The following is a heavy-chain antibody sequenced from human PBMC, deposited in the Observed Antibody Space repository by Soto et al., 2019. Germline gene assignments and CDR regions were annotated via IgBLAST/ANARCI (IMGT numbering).Heavy chain of an antibody. V-gene: IGHV4-61*01. CDR3: ARLDLTYYLDY. D-gene: IGHD3-3*01. J-gene: IGHJ4*02. Sequence: QVQLQESGPGLVKPSETLSLTCTVSGDSVNSRNCYWSWIRLPPGKELEWIGYLYYSGIVNYNPSLKSRVTISSDTSKNQVSLKLNSVTAADTAVYYCARLDLTYYLDYWGQGTLVTVSS. CDR1: GDSVNSRNCY. CDR2: LYYSGIV.